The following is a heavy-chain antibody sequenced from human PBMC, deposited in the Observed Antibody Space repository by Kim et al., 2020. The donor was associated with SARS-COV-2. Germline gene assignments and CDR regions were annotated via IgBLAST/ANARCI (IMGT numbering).Heavy chain of an antibody. CDR3: ARAVQYYYYGMDV. CDR2: IYYSGST. CDR1: GCSISSYY. J-gene: IGHJ6*02. V-gene: IGHV4-59*13. Sequence: SETLSLTCTVSGCSISSYYWSWIRQPPGKGLEWIGYIYYSGSTNYNPSLKSRVTISVDTSKNQFSLKLSSVTAADTAGDYCARAVQYYYYGMDVWGQGTTVTVSS.